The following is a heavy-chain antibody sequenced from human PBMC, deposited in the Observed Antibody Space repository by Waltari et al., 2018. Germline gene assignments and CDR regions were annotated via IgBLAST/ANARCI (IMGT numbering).Heavy chain of an antibody. J-gene: IGHJ4*02. CDR1: GYSLSSGYY. CDR2: IYHSGST. D-gene: IGHD3-10*01. V-gene: IGHV4-38-2*01. Sequence: QVQLQESGPGLVKPSETLSLTCAVSGYSLSSGYYWGWIRQPPGKGLEWIGSIYHSGSTYYNPSLKSRVTISVDTSKNQFSLKLSSVTAADTAVYYCASSRGIDLFFFDYWGQGTLVTVSS. CDR3: ASSRGIDLFFFDY.